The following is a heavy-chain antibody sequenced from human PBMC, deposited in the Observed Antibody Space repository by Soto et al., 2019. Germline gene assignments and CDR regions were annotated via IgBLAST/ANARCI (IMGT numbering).Heavy chain of an antibody. CDR3: ARTQAGADYYCGLDV. CDR1: GGSINSGAYY. J-gene: IGHJ6*02. Sequence: PSETLSLTCTVSGGSINSGAYYWTWIRQHPGKGLEWIGNIHYSGSSYYNPSLKSRITQSIDTSKNQFSLKLSSVTAADTAIYYCARTQAGADYYCGLDVWGQGTTVTVSS. CDR2: IHYSGSS. V-gene: IGHV4-31*03.